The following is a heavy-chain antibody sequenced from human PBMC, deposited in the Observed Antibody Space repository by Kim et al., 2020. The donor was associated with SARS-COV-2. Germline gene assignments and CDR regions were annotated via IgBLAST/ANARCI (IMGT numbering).Heavy chain of an antibody. CDR3: AREYFSYYYGMDV. V-gene: IGHV1-3*01. D-gene: IGHD2-15*01. Sequence: YSQKFQGRVTITRDTSASTAYMELSSLRSEDTAVYYCAREYFSYYYGMDVWGQGTTVTVSS. J-gene: IGHJ6*02.